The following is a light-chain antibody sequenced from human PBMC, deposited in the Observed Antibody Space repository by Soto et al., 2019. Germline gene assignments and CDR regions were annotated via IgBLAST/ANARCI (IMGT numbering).Light chain of an antibody. CDR2: DAS. V-gene: IGKV3-11*01. CDR3: QQYNNWPPTWT. CDR1: KSVGGD. J-gene: IGKJ1*01. Sequence: EILCTQSTTTLALTPGQGASLSCRASKSVGGDLVWYQQHPGQAPRLLIYDASNRATGIPPRFSGSGSGTDFTLTISSLEPEDFAVYYCQQYNNWPPTWTFGQGTKVDIK.